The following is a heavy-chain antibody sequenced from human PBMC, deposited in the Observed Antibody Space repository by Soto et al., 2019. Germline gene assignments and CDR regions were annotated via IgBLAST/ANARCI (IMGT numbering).Heavy chain of an antibody. CDR1: GFTFDDYD. D-gene: IGHD5-12*01. CDR3: AKDRYGGAARLGNFFDY. Sequence: EVQLVESGGGLVQPDRSLRLSCAASGFTFDDYDIHWVRQAPGKGLEWVSGISWNGGNIGYADSVKGRFTISRDNAKNSLYLQMNSLRAEDTALYYCAKDRYGGAARLGNFFDYWGQGTLVTVSS. CDR2: ISWNGGNI. V-gene: IGHV3-9*01. J-gene: IGHJ4*02.